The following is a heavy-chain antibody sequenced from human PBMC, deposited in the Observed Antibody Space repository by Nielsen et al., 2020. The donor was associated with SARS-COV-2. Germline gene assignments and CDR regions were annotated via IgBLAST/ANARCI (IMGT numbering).Heavy chain of an antibody. CDR1: GFTVSGNH. D-gene: IGHD5-18*01. CDR2: IYSGNST. V-gene: IGHV3-53*01. CDR3: ARRDTTKVRDYYYSYMDV. J-gene: IGHJ6*03. Sequence: GGSLRLSYAASGFTVSGNHMNWVRQAPGKGLEWVSVIYSGNSTFYADSVKGRFTISRDNSKNTLYLQMNSLRAEDTAVYYCARRDTTKVRDYYYSYMDVWGKGTTVTVSS.